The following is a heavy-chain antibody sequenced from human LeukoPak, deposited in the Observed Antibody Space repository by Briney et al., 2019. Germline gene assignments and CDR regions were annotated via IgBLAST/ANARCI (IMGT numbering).Heavy chain of an antibody. CDR3: ARGGVTDYFDY. Sequence: GGSLRLSCAASGFTFDDYAMHWVRQAPGKGLEWVSGISWNSDSIGYADSVKGRFTISRDNAKNSLYLQMNSLRPEDTALYYCARGGVTDYFDYWGQGTLVTVSS. V-gene: IGHV3-9*01. CDR1: GFTFDDYA. CDR2: ISWNSDSI. J-gene: IGHJ4*02. D-gene: IGHD2-21*02.